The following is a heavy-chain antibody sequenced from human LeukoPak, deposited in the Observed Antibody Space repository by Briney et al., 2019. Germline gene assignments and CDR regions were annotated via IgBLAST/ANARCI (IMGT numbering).Heavy chain of an antibody. CDR2: IYYSGST. CDR3: GRIYGDYLGWFDS. J-gene: IGHJ5*01. CDR1: GGSISSYY. V-gene: IGHV4-59*12. D-gene: IGHD4-17*01. Sequence: PSETLSLTCTVSGGSISSYYWSWIRQPPGKGLEWIGYIYYSGSTNYSPSLKSRVTISVDTSKKQFSLKLTSVTAADTAIYYCGRIYGDYLGWFDSWGQGTLVTVSS.